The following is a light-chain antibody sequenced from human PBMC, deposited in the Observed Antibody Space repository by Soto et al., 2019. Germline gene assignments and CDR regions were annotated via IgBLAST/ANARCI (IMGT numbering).Light chain of an antibody. J-gene: IGKJ2*01. Sequence: EIVLTQSPGTLSLSPGERATLSCRVSHSVSGNFLAWYQQRPGQAPRLLIYGASSRAADIPDRFSGSGSGTDFTLTISRLEPEDFAVYFCQQYGNSPGTFGQGTKLEIK. CDR2: GAS. V-gene: IGKV3-20*01. CDR3: QQYGNSPGT. CDR1: HSVSGNF.